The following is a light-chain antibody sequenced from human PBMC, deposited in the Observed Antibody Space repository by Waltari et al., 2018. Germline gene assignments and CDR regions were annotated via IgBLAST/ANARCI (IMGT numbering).Light chain of an antibody. V-gene: IGLV2-23*02. CDR2: EVN. CDR1: LTAVGSYNL. CDR3: CSYAGSSTYV. J-gene: IGLJ1*01. Sequence: QSALPQPASVSGSPGQSITISCTGALTAVGSYNLVSWYRQHPGKAPKLGIYEVNRRPSGVSHRFSGSKSGNTASLTISGLQTEDEADYFCCSYAGSSTYVFGTGTKVTVL.